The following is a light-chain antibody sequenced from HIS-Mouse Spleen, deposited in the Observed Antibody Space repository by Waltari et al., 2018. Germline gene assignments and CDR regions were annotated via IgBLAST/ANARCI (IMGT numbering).Light chain of an antibody. Sequence: QSALTPPASVSGSPGQSITISCTGTSSDVGSYNLVSWYQQHPGKAPKLMIYEGSKRTAGVSNRCSGSKAGNTAALTVSGLQAEDEADYYCCSYAGSSTWVFGGGTKLTVL. CDR2: EGS. CDR3: CSYAGSSTWV. CDR1: SSDVGSYNL. V-gene: IGLV2-23*01. J-gene: IGLJ3*02.